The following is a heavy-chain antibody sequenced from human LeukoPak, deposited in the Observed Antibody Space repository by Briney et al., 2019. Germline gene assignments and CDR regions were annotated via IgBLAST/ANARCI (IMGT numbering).Heavy chain of an antibody. CDR2: ISSNGGST. CDR3: VKEGYSYGYVIWPFFDY. V-gene: IGHV3-64D*06. D-gene: IGHD5-18*01. J-gene: IGHJ4*02. CDR1: GFTFSSYA. Sequence: PGGSLRLSCSASGFTFSSYAMHWVRQAPGKGLEYVSAISSNGGSTYYADSVKGRFTISRDNSKNTPYLQMSSLRAEDTAVYYCVKEGYSYGYVIWPFFDYWGQGTLVTVSS.